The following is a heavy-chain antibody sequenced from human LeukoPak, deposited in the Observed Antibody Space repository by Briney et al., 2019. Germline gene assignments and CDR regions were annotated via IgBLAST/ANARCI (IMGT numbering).Heavy chain of an antibody. D-gene: IGHD3-10*01. Sequence: SETLSLTCTVSGYSISSGYYWGWIRQPPGKGLEWIGSIYHSGSTYYNPSLKSRVSISVDTSKNQFSLSLTSVTAADTALYYCARGAFGTLMVRGGNFDYWGQGSLVTISS. V-gene: IGHV4-38-2*02. CDR3: ARGAFGTLMVRGGNFDY. CDR1: GYSISSGYY. J-gene: IGHJ4*02. CDR2: IYHSGST.